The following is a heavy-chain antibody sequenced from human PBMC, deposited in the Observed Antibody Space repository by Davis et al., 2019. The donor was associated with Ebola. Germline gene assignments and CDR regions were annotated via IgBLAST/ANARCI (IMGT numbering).Heavy chain of an antibody. D-gene: IGHD2-2*01. J-gene: IGHJ4*02. CDR1: GFAFSTHD. V-gene: IGHV3-23*01. CDR2: INGRSGVT. CDR3: AREGKYRDESRTFDY. Sequence: GESLKISCSASGFAFSTHDMTWIRQAPGKGLEYVSGINGRSGVTYYADSVRGRFTISRDISKNTLDLQMNSLRAEDTAVYYCAREGKYRDESRTFDYWGQGTLVTVSS.